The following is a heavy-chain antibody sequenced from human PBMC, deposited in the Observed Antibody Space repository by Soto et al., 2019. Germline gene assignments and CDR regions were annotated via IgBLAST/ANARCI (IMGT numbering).Heavy chain of an antibody. CDR3: ARDREVDYYHSSGYFDY. V-gene: IGHV1-18*04. CDR1: GYTFTSYG. CDR2: ISAYNGNT. J-gene: IGHJ4*02. Sequence: ASVKVSCKASGYTFTSYGISGVRQAPGQGLEWMGWISAYNGNTNYAQKLQGRVTMTTDTSTSTAYMELRSLRSDDTAVYYCARDREVDYYHSSGYFDYFGQRTLVALSP. D-gene: IGHD3-22*01.